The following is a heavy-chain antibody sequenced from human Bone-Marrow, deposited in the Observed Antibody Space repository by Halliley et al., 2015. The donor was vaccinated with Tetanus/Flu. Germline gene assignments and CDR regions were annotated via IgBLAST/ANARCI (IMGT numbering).Heavy chain of an antibody. J-gene: IGHJ3*01. V-gene: IGHV3-74*01. CDR2: INSDGKNT. CDR1: GFTFRSYW. CDR3: ARGLPGYAGCGTAA. Sequence: SLRLSCAASGFTFRSYWMHWVRQGPGKGLEWVSRINSDGKNTGYADSVKGQFTISRANASNTLYLQMDRLGAEVTVDYYCARGLPGYAGCGTAAWGQG. D-gene: IGHD5-12*01.